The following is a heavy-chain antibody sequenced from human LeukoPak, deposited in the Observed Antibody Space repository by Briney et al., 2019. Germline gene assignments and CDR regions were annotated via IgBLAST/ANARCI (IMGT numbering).Heavy chain of an antibody. Sequence: GGSLRLSCAAYGFTFSSYWMSWVRQAPGKGLEWVANIKQDGSEKYYVDSVKGRFTISRDNAKNSLYLQMNSLRAEDTAVYYCARDPGYCSGGSCYFDYWGQGTLVTVSS. CDR1: GFTFSSYW. CDR3: ARDPGYCSGGSCYFDY. D-gene: IGHD2-15*01. CDR2: IKQDGSEK. V-gene: IGHV3-7*01. J-gene: IGHJ4*02.